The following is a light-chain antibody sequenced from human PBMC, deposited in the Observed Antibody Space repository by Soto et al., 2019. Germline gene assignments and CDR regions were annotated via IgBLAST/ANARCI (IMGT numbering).Light chain of an antibody. CDR2: GAY. J-gene: IGKJ4*01. Sequence: EIVMTQSPATLSVSPGERFTFSCLASQRIYSNLAWYQHTPGQAPRLLISGAYTGATGLPSRFSGSGSGTDFTLTINSLQSEDVAVYYCQQYHHWPVTFGEGTKVDIK. CDR1: QRIYSN. CDR3: QQYHHWPVT. V-gene: IGKV3-15*01.